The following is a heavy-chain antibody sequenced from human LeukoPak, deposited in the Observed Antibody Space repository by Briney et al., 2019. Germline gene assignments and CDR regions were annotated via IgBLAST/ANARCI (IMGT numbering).Heavy chain of an antibody. Sequence: GGSLRLSCAASGFTFSSYSMNWVRQAPGKGLEWVSSISSSSSYIYYADSVKGRFTISRDNAKNSLYLQMNSLRAEDTAVYYCAREKPERNDAFDIWGQGTMVTVSS. CDR2: ISSSSSYI. CDR3: AREKPERNDAFDI. V-gene: IGHV3-21*01. CDR1: GFTFSSYS. J-gene: IGHJ3*02.